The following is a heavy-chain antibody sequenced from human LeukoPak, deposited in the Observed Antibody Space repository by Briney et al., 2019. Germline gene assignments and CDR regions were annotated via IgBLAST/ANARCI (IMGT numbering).Heavy chain of an antibody. CDR1: GGSISSSDW. CDR3: ARGLASGYPPIPFDY. D-gene: IGHD3-3*01. V-gene: IGHV4-4*02. Sequence: PSETLSLTCAVSGGSISSSDWWSWVRQPPGKGLEWIGEIYHSGSTNYNPSLKSRVTISVDESKNQFSLSLDSVTAADTAVYYCARGLASGYPPIPFDYWGQGTLVTVSS. J-gene: IGHJ4*02. CDR2: IYHSGST.